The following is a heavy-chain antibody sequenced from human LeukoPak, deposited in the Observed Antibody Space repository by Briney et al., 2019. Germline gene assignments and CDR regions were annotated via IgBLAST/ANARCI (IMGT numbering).Heavy chain of an antibody. CDR2: INPNSGGT. D-gene: IGHD3-22*01. V-gene: IGHV1-2*04. CDR1: GYTFTGYY. J-gene: IGHJ4*02. Sequence: ASVKVSCKASGYTFTGYYMHWVRQAPGQGLEWMGWINPNSGGTNYAQKFQGWVTMTRDTSISTAYMELSRLRSDDTAVYYCVREAGNSSGYSVSFDYWGQGTLVTVSS. CDR3: VREAGNSSGYSVSFDY.